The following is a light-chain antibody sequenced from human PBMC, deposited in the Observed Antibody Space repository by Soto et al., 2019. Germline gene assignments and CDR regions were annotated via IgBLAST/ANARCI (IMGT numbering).Light chain of an antibody. CDR3: QQRGNWPLS. CDR1: QSVINY. J-gene: IGKJ4*01. Sequence: EIVLTQSPATLSLSPGERATLSCRASQSVINYIAWHQQKPGQAPRLLIYDASNRATGSPARFSGSGSGTDFTLTISCLEPEDFAVYFGQQRGNWPLSFGGGTKVEIK. CDR2: DAS. V-gene: IGKV3-11*01.